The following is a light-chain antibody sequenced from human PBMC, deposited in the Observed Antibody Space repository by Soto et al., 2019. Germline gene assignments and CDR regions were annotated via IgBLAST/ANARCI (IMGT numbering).Light chain of an antibody. CDR3: SSYTSSSTLV. CDR1: SSDVGGYNY. CDR2: AVS. V-gene: IGLV2-14*01. Sequence: QSALTQPASVSGSPGQSITISCTGTSSDVGGYNYVSWYQQHPGKAPKLMIYAVSNRPSGVSNRFSGSKSCNTASLTISGLQAEDEADYYCSSYTSSSTLVVGGGTKRTVL. J-gene: IGLJ3*02.